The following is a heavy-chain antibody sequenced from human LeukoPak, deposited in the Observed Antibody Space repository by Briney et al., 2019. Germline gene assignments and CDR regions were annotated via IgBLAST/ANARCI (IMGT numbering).Heavy chain of an antibody. V-gene: IGHV1-18*04. CDR1: GYTFTGYY. Sequence: ASVKVSCKASGYTFTGYYMHWVRQAPGQGLECMGWISAYNGNTNYAQKLQGRVTMTTDTSTSTAYMELRSLRSDDTAVYYCARGAMVRTPTPYYFDYWGQGTLVTVSS. CDR3: ARGAMVRTPTPYYFDY. CDR2: ISAYNGNT. D-gene: IGHD3-10*01. J-gene: IGHJ4*02.